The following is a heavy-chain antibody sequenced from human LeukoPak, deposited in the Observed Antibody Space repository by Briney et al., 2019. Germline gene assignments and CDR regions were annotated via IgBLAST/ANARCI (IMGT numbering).Heavy chain of an antibody. CDR3: ARLPPYSTSSSYFGP. V-gene: IGHV5-51*01. Sequence: GESLKISCKGSGYDFNNYWIGWVRQMPGKGLGWLGMIYVGDFDTSYSPPFKGQATISADKSGTPSYLQWSSLEPSNSARFSFARLPPYSTSSSYFGPWGQGTLVSVSS. J-gene: IGHJ5*02. CDR2: IYVGDFDT. D-gene: IGHD6-6*01. CDR1: GYDFNNYW.